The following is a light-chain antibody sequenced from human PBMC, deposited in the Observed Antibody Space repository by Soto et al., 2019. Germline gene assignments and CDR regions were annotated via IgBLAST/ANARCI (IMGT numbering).Light chain of an antibody. CDR2: KAS. J-gene: IGKJ1*01. Sequence: DIQMTQSPSTLSASVGDRVTITCRASQSISNWLAWYQQKPGKAPNLLIYKASSLQSGVPSRFSGSGSGTEFTLTISSLQPDDFATYNCLQYNSYVWTFGQGTKVDIK. V-gene: IGKV1-5*03. CDR3: LQYNSYVWT. CDR1: QSISNW.